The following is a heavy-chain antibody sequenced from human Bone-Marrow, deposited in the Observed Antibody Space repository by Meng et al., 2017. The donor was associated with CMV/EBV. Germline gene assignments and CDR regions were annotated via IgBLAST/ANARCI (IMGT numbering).Heavy chain of an antibody. CDR3: VRDAVAPSGNGFDF. CDR2: ISSSGSTI. V-gene: IGHV3-48*03. J-gene: IGHJ3*01. CDR1: GFTFSSYE. Sequence: GESLKISCAASGFTFSSYEMNWVRQAPGKGLEWVSYISSSGSTIYYADSVKGRFTISRDKSQNTVYLQMHSLRVNDTALYYCVRDAVAPSGNGFDFWGQGTMVTFSS. D-gene: IGHD1-26*01.